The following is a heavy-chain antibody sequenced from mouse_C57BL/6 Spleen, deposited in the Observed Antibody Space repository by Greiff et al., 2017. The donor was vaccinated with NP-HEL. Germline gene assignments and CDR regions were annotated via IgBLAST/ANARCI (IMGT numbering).Heavy chain of an antibody. D-gene: IGHD2-10*02. J-gene: IGHJ2*01. CDR2: INPSNGGT. V-gene: IGHV1-53*01. Sequence: QVQLQQPGTELVKPGASVKLSCKASGYTFTSYWMHWVKQRPGQGLEWIGNINPSNGGTNYNEKFKSKATLTVDKSSSTAYMQLSSLTSEDSAVYYCARSPKKYGNYESPFDYWGQGTTLTVSS. CDR3: ARSPKKYGNYESPFDY. CDR1: GYTFTSYW.